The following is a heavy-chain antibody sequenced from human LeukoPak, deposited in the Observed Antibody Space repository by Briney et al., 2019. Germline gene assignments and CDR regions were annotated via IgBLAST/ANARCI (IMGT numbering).Heavy chain of an antibody. CDR1: GGSISSYY. D-gene: IGHD6-19*01. V-gene: IGHV4-59*01. CDR2: MHSSGIT. CDR3: ARGYKSDWGLQYLQY. Sequence: SETLSLTCTVSGGSISSYYWSWIRQPPGKGLEWIGYMHSSGITSNNPSLKSRVTMSVDMSKNQFSLRLNSVTAADTAVYYCARGYKSDWGLQYLQYWGQGTLVTVSS. J-gene: IGHJ1*01.